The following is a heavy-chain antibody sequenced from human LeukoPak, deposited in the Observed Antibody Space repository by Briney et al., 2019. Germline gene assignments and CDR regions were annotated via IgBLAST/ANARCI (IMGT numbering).Heavy chain of an antibody. D-gene: IGHD4-17*01. V-gene: IGHV3-53*01. Sequence: GGSLRLSCAASGFTVSSNYMSWVRQAPGKGLEWVLVIYSGGSTYYADSVKGRFTISRDNSKNTLYLQMNSLRAEDTAVYYCARAYGDYPYYFDYWGQGTLVTVSS. CDR3: ARAYGDYPYYFDY. CDR1: GFTVSSNY. J-gene: IGHJ4*02. CDR2: IYSGGST.